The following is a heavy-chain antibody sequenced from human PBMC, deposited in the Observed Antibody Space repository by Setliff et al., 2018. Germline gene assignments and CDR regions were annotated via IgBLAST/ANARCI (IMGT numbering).Heavy chain of an antibody. D-gene: IGHD3-10*01. CDR3: FGAGTCSY. CDR2: INPDGSEK. CDR1: GLTVSAND. V-gene: IGHV3-7*01. Sequence: LRLSCAASGLTVSANDMSWVRQAPGKGLEWLASINPDGSEKYYVDSVKGRFTISRDNAKNSLSLQMNSLRTEDTAVYYCFGAGTCSYWGQGTLVTV. J-gene: IGHJ4*02.